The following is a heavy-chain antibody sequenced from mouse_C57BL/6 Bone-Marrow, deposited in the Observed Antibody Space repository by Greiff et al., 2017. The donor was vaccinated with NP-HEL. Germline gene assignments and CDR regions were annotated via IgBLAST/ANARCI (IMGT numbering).Heavy chain of an antibody. Sequence: EVQGVESGGGLVQPGGSLKLSCAASGFTFSDYYMYWVRQTPEKRLEWVAYISNGGGSTYYPDTVKGRFTISRDNAKNTLYLQMSRLKSEDTAMYYCARRDYGSSYAMDYWGQGTSVTVSS. D-gene: IGHD1-1*01. V-gene: IGHV5-12*01. CDR2: ISNGGGST. CDR3: ARRDYGSSYAMDY. J-gene: IGHJ4*01. CDR1: GFTFSDYY.